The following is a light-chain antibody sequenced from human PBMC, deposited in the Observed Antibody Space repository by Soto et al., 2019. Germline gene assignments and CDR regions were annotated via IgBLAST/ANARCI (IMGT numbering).Light chain of an antibody. Sequence: DIQMTQSPSTLSGTEGDTFTVXXRASQSVSGWVAWYQQKPGEAPKXVIYDASALPRGVPSRFSGSGSGPDFTLTISSLQPEDFATYYCQQSYSSPPTFGQGTKVDIK. J-gene: IGKJ1*01. CDR2: DAS. CDR1: QSVSGW. CDR3: QQSYSSPPT. V-gene: IGKV1-5*01.